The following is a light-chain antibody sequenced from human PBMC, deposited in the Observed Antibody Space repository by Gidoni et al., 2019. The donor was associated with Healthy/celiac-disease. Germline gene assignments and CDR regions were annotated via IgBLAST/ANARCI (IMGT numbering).Light chain of an antibody. CDR2: DAS. CDR3: QQRGNWPLT. CDR1: QGLSSY. Sequence: EIVLTQSPATLSLSPGERATLSCKASQGLSSYLAWYQQKPGQAPRLLIYDASNRATGIPARFSGSGSGTDFTLTISSLEPEDFAIYYCQQRGNWPLTFGGGTKVEIK. V-gene: IGKV3-11*01. J-gene: IGKJ4*01.